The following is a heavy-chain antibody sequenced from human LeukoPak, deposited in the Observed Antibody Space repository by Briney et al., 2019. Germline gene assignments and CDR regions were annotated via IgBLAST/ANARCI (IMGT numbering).Heavy chain of an antibody. J-gene: IGHJ4*02. CDR2: INPSGGST. Sequence: GESLKISCKASGYTFTSYYMHWVRQAPGQGLEWMGIINPSGGSTSYAQKFQGRVTMTRDTSTSTVYMELSSLRSEDTAVYYCARDAGGVIITGYFDYWGQGTLVTVSS. CDR1: GYTFTSYY. CDR3: ARDAGGVIITGYFDY. D-gene: IGHD3-10*01. V-gene: IGHV1-46*01.